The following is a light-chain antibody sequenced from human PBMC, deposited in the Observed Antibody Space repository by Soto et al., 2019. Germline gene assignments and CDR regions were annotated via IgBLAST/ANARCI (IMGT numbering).Light chain of an antibody. CDR3: QQYDSSAPWT. CDR2: ATS. Sequence: IVFTQSLCTLSLSLWSRSILSCRASQSVSSNYLAWYQQRPGQAPRLLIYATSSRATGTPDRFSGSGSGTDFTLTISRLEPEDFAVYYCQQYDSSAPWTFGQGTKVDIK. V-gene: IGKV3-20*01. CDR1: QSVSSNY. J-gene: IGKJ1*01.